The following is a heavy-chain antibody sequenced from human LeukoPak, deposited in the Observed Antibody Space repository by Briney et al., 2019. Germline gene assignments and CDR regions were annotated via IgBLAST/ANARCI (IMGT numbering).Heavy chain of an antibody. Sequence: GGSLILSCAASGFTVSSNYMSWVRQAPGKGLEWVSVIYSGGSTYYADSVKGRFTISRDNSKNTLYLQMNSLRAEDTAVYYCARYYYDSSGHPYGMDVWGQGTTVTVSS. CDR2: IYSGGST. CDR3: ARYYYDSSGHPYGMDV. J-gene: IGHJ6*02. D-gene: IGHD3-22*01. V-gene: IGHV3-66*01. CDR1: GFTVSSNY.